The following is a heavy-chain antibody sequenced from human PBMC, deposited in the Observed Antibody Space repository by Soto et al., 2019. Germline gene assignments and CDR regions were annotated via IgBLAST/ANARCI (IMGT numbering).Heavy chain of an antibody. CDR2: IYPGDSDT. CDR1: GYIVTSYW. CDR3: ARGQRITIFGVASWGGMDV. D-gene: IGHD3-3*01. V-gene: IGHV5-51*01. J-gene: IGHJ6*02. Sequence: PGESLNISCKGSGYIVTSYWIGWVRQMAGKGLEWMGIIYPGDSDTRYSPSFQGQVTISADTSISTAYLQWSSLKAADTAMYYCARGQRITIFGVASWGGMDVWGQGTTVTVSS.